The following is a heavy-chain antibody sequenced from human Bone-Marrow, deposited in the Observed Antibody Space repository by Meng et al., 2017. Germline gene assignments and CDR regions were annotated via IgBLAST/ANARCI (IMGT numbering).Heavy chain of an antibody. D-gene: IGHD2-8*01. V-gene: IGHV1-69*05. CDR2: IIPIFGTA. CDR1: GGTFSSYA. CDR3: ARDGNGRDTWSWFDP. J-gene: IGHJ5*02. Sequence: SVKVSCKASGGTFSSYAISWVRQAPGQGLEWMGGIIPIFGTANYAQKFQGRVTMTTDTSTNTAYMELRNLRSDDTAVYYCARDGNGRDTWSWFDPWGQGSLVTRFL.